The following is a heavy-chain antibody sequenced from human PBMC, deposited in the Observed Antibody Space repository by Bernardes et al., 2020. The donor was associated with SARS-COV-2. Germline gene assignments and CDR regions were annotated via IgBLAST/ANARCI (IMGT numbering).Heavy chain of an antibody. Sequence: SETLSLTCSVSGGYISNYYWSWIRQAPGKGLEWIGYIYYSGSTNYNPSLKSRVTISVDTSKNQVSLKLTSVTAADTAVYYCARHPLGYCSGGNCYWFFDLWGRGTLVTVS. CDR1: GGYISNYY. J-gene: IGHJ2*01. V-gene: IGHV4-59*08. CDR2: IYYSGST. D-gene: IGHD2-15*01. CDR3: ARHPLGYCSGGNCYWFFDL.